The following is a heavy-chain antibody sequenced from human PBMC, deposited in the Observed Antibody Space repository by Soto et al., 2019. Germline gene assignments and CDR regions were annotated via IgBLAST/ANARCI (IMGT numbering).Heavy chain of an antibody. CDR3: AKDFAGDTAMVTHY. D-gene: IGHD5-18*01. V-gene: IGHV3-30*18. J-gene: IGHJ4*02. CDR2: ISYDGSNK. Sequence: QVQLVESGGGVVQPGRSLRLSCAASGFTFSSYGMHWVRQAPGKGLEGVAVISYDGSNKYYADSVKGRFTISRDNSKNTLYLQMNSLRAEDTAVYYCAKDFAGDTAMVTHYWGQGTLVTVSS. CDR1: GFTFSSYG.